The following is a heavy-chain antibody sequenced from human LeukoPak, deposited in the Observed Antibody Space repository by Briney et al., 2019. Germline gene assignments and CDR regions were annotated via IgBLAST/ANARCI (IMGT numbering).Heavy chain of an antibody. CDR1: GGTFNSYA. D-gene: IGHD2-15*01. Sequence: SVKVSCKASGGTFNSYAISGVRQAPGQGLEWMGGIIPIFGTANYAQKFQGRVTITADESTSTAYMELSSLRSEDTAVYYCAREQYCSGGSCYGYWGQGTLVTVSS. CDR2: IIPIFGTA. V-gene: IGHV1-69*13. CDR3: AREQYCSGGSCYGY. J-gene: IGHJ4*02.